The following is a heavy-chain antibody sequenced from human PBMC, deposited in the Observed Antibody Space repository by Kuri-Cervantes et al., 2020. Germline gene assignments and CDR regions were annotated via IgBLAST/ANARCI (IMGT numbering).Heavy chain of an antibody. CDR1: GFTFSDYY. V-gene: IGHV3-11*01. Sequence: GESLKISFAASGFTFSDYYMSWIRQAPGKGLEWGSYISSSGSTIYYADSVKGRFTISRDNAKNSLYLQMNSLRAEDTAVYYCARDYGSSWSPFDYWGQGTLVTVSS. CDR2: ISSSGSTI. D-gene: IGHD6-13*01. J-gene: IGHJ4*02. CDR3: ARDYGSSWSPFDY.